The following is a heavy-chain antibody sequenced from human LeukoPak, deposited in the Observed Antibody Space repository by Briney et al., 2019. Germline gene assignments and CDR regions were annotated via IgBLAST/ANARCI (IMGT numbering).Heavy chain of an antibody. J-gene: IGHJ4*02. CDR1: GYAFTSYG. CDR2: ISAYNGNT. V-gene: IGHV1-18*01. Sequence: ASAKVSCKASGYAFTSYGISWVRQAPGQGLEWMGWISAYNGNTNYAQKLQGRVTMTTDTSTSTAYMELRGLRSDDTAVYYCAREGPRRFIDYWGQGTLVTVSS. CDR3: AREGPRRFIDY.